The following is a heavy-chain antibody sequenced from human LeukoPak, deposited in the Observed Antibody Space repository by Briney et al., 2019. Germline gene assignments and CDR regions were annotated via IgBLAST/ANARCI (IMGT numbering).Heavy chain of an antibody. D-gene: IGHD3-9*01. J-gene: IGHJ4*02. CDR3: AKDLYLTGYSFDY. Sequence: PGGSLRLSCAASGFTFSSYGMHWVRQAPGKGLEWVAVISYDGSNKYYADSVKGRFTISRDNSKNTLYLQMNSLRAEDTAVYYCAKDLYLTGYSFDYWGQGTWSPSPQ. CDR2: ISYDGSNK. CDR1: GFTFSSYG. V-gene: IGHV3-30*18.